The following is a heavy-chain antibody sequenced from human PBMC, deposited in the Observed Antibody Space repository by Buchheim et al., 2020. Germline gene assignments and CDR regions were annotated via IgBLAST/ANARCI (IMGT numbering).Heavy chain of an antibody. CDR2: MNPNSGNT. V-gene: IGHV1-8*01. Sequence: QVQLVQSGAEVKTPGASVKVSCKASGYTVTSYDINWVRQATGRGLEWMGWMNPNSGNTGYAQKFQGRVTMTRDTSISTVYMELSSLRSGDTAVYYCAREVSMIRGLFNYWGQGTL. CDR1: GYTVTSYD. J-gene: IGHJ4*02. CDR3: AREVSMIRGLFNY. D-gene: IGHD3-10*01.